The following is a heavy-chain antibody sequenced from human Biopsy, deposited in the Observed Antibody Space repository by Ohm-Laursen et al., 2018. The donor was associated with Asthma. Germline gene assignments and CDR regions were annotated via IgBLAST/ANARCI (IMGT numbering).Heavy chain of an antibody. Sequence: SLRLSCTASGFTFGSYGLHWVRQAPGKGLEWVADIWFDGSNKHYADSVKGRFTISRDNSKNTLYLQMNSLRAEDTALYYCGRERSYMVDYWGQGTLVTVSS. D-gene: IGHD3-10*01. J-gene: IGHJ4*02. CDR2: IWFDGSNK. CDR1: GFTFGSYG. CDR3: GRERSYMVDY. V-gene: IGHV3-33*01.